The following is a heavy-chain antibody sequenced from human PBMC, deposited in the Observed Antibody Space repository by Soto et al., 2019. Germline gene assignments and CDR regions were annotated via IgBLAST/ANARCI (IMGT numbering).Heavy chain of an antibody. D-gene: IGHD3-3*01. CDR1: GFTFSSYS. CDR2: ISSSSSYI. V-gene: IGHV3-21*01. Sequence: PGGSLRLSCAASGFTFSSYSMNGVRQAPGKGLEWVSSISSSSSYIYYADSVKGRFTISRDNAKNSLYLQMNSLRAEDTAVYYCARDLLEWLYQLNYGMDVWGQGTTVTVSS. J-gene: IGHJ6*02. CDR3: ARDLLEWLYQLNYGMDV.